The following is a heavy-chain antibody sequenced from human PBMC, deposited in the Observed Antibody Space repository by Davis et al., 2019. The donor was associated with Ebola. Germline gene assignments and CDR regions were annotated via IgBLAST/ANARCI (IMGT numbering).Heavy chain of an antibody. V-gene: IGHV3-11*06. CDR3: ARDMTTDFYYYGMDV. J-gene: IGHJ6*02. CDR2: ISSSSSYT. D-gene: IGHD4-11*01. CDR1: GFTFSDYY. Sequence: GGSLRLSCAASGFTFSDYYMSWIRQAAGKGLEWVSYISSSSSYTNYADSVKGRFTISRDNAKNSLYLQMNSLRAEDTAVYYCARDMTTDFYYYGMDVWGQGTTVTVSS.